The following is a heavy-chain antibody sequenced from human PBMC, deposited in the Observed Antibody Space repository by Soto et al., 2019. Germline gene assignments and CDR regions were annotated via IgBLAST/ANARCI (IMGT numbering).Heavy chain of an antibody. D-gene: IGHD2-15*01. CDR3: SRSGGSAYSYYGMDV. J-gene: IGHJ6*02. V-gene: IGHV6-1*01. CDR1: GDSVSSDSAA. Sequence: SQTLALTCASSGDSVSSDSAAWNWIRQSPSRGLEWLGRTYYRSKWYNDYALSVKSRITFNADTSKNQFSLQLNTLSPEDTAVYFCSRSGGSAYSYYGMDVWGQGTTVTVSS. CDR2: TYYRSKWYN.